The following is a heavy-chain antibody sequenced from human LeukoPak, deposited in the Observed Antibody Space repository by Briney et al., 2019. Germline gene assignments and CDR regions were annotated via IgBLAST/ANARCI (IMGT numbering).Heavy chain of an antibody. CDR3: ARDRPPRGVAPGWYFDR. Sequence: SETLSLTCAVYGGPFSGYYWSWIRQPPGKGLEWIGYIYYSGSTNYNPSLKSRVTISVDTSKNQFSLKLSSVTAADTAVYYCARDRPPRGVAPGWYFDRWGRGTLVTVSS. V-gene: IGHV4-59*01. J-gene: IGHJ2*01. D-gene: IGHD2-15*01. CDR1: GGPFSGYY. CDR2: IYYSGST.